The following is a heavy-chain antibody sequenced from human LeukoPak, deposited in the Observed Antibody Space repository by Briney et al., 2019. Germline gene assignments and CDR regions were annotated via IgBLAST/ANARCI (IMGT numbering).Heavy chain of an antibody. J-gene: IGHJ4*02. V-gene: IGHV4-38-2*02. CDR2: MYSGST. CDR3: ATSSGSYYY. Sequence: SETLSLTCTVSGYSISSGYYWGWIRQPPGKGLEWIGSMYSGSTYYNPSLKSRVTISVDTSKNQFSLKLSSVTAADTAVYYCATSSGSYYYWGQGTLVTVSS. CDR1: GYSISSGYY. D-gene: IGHD1-26*01.